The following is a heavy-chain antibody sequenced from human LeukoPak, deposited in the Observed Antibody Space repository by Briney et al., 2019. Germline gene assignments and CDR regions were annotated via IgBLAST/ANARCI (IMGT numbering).Heavy chain of an antibody. D-gene: IGHD5-12*01. J-gene: IGHJ4*02. CDR1: GYTFTGYD. Sequence: VSVKVSCKASGYTFTGYDINWVRQATGQGLEWMGWMNPNSGSTGYAQKFQGRVTITRNTSISTAYMELSGLRSEDTAVYYCARGRSTGYPYYFEYWGQGTLLTV. CDR2: MNPNSGST. V-gene: IGHV1-8*03. CDR3: ARGRSTGYPYYFEY.